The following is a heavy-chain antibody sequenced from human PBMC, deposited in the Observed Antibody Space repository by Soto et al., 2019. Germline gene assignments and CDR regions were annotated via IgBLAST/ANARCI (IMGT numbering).Heavy chain of an antibody. CDR1: GGSISSGGYS. J-gene: IGHJ4*02. CDR2: IYHSGST. D-gene: IGHD6-13*01. V-gene: IGHV4-30-2*01. Sequence: SETLSLTCAVSGGSISSGGYSWSWIRQPPGKGLEWIGYIYHSGSTYYNPSLKSRVTISVDRSKNQFSLKLSSVTAADTAVYYCARGAAAGRFDYWGQGTLVTISS. CDR3: ARGAAAGRFDY.